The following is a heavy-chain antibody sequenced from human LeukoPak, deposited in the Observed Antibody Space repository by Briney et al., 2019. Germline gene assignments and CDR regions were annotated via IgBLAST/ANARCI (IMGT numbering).Heavy chain of an antibody. CDR1: RYTFTGYY. J-gene: IGHJ6*03. CDR3: ARVGATSWYYYYYYMDV. CDR2: ISAYNGNT. V-gene: IGHV1-18*04. D-gene: IGHD1-26*01. Sequence: GASVKVSCKASRYTFTGYYMHWVRQAPGQGLEWMGWISAYNGNTNYAQKLQGRVTMTTDTSTSTAYMELRSLRSDDTAVYYCARVGATSWYYYYYYMDVWGKGTTVTVSS.